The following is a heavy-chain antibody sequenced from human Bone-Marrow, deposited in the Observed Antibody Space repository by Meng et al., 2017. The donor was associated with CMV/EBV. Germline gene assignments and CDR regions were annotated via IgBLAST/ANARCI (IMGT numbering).Heavy chain of an antibody. V-gene: IGHV1-45*02. D-gene: IGHD2-2*01. J-gene: IGHJ3*02. CDR3: ARSRGYCSSTSCYSDAFDI. CDR1: GYTFTSYY. CDR2: ITPFNGNT. Sequence: SVKVSCKASGYTFTSYYMHWVRQAPGQALEWMGWITPFNGNTNYAQKFQDRVTITRDRSMSTAYMELSSLRSEDTAMYYCARSRGYCSSTSCYSDAFDIWGQGTMVTFSS.